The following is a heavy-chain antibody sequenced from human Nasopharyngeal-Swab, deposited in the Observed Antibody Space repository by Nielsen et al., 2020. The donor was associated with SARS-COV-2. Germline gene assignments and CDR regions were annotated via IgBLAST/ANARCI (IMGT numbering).Heavy chain of an antibody. V-gene: IGHV3-30*18. CDR2: ISYDGSNK. CDR1: GFTFSSYG. D-gene: IGHD3-10*01. Sequence: GGSLRLSCAASGFTFSSYGMHWVRQAPGKGLEWVAVISYDGSNKYYADSVKGRFTISRDNSKNTLYLQMNSLRAEDTAVYYCAKGPYYSYYMDVWGKGTTVTVSS. CDR3: AKGPYYSYYMDV. J-gene: IGHJ6*03.